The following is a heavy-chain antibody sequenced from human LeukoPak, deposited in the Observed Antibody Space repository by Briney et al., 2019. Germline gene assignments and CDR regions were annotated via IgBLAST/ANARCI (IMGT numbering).Heavy chain of an antibody. J-gene: IGHJ4*02. CDR2: ISSSGSTI. V-gene: IGHV3-48*04. CDR3: ARVKRRAWLGNFDY. Sequence: PGGSLRLSCAASGFTFSSYAMSWVRQAPGKGLEWVSYISSSGSTIYYADSVKGRFTISRDNAKNSLYLQMNSLRAEDTAVYYCARVKRRAWLGNFDYWGQGTLVTVSS. D-gene: IGHD6-19*01. CDR1: GFTFSSYA.